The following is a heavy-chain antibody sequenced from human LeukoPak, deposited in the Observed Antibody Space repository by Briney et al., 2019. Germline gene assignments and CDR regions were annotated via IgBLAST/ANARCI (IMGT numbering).Heavy chain of an antibody. CDR2: IIPIFGTA. V-gene: IGHV1-69*05. D-gene: IGHD2-2*01. CDR1: GGTFSSYA. CDR3: ARPYRSSTSCSDQGAFDI. Sequence: GASVKVSCKASGGTFSSYAISWVRQAPGQGLEWMGGIIPIFGTANYAQKFQGRVTITTDESTSTAYMELSSLRSEDTAVYYCARPYRSSTSCSDQGAFDIWGQGTMVTVSS. J-gene: IGHJ3*02.